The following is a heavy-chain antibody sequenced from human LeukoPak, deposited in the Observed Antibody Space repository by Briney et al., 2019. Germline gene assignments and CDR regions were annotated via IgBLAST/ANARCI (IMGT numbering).Heavy chain of an antibody. CDR2: ISGSGGST. D-gene: IGHD3-3*01. CDR3: AKKPIFGVVPPDWYFDL. J-gene: IGHJ2*01. Sequence: GGSLRLSCAASGFTFSSYAMSWVRQAPGKGLEWVSAISGSGGSTYYADSVKGRFTISRDNSKNTLYLQMNSLRAEDTAVYYCAKKPIFGVVPPDWYFDLWGRGTLVTVSS. V-gene: IGHV3-23*01. CDR1: GFTFSSYA.